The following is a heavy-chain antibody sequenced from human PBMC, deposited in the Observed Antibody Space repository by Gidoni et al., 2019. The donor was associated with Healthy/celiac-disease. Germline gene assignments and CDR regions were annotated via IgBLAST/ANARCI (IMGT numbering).Heavy chain of an antibody. CDR1: GYTFTSYY. V-gene: IGHV1-46*01. D-gene: IGHD1-26*01. Sequence: QVQLVQSGAEVKKPGASVKVSCKASGYTFTSYYMHWVRQAPGQGLEWMGIINPSGGSTSYAQKFQGRVTMTRDTSTSTVYMELSSLRSEDTAVYYCALGVVGATRGIAFDYWGQGTLVTVSS. J-gene: IGHJ4*02. CDR2: INPSGGST. CDR3: ALGVVGATRGIAFDY.